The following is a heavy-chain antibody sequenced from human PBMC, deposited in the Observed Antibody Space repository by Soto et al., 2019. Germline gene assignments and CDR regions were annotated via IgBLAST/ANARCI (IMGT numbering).Heavy chain of an antibody. CDR1: GFTFSSYS. J-gene: IGHJ3*02. Sequence: PGGSLRLSCAASGFTFSSYSMNWVRQAPGKGLEWVSYISSSSSTIYYADSVKGRFTISRDNAKNSLYLQMNSLRDEDTAVYYCAREAMIVVVTYAFDIWGQGTIVTVSS. CDR2: ISSSSSTI. V-gene: IGHV3-48*02. D-gene: IGHD3-22*01. CDR3: AREAMIVVVTYAFDI.